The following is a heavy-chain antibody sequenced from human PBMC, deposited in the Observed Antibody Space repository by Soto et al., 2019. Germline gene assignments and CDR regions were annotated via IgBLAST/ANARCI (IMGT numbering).Heavy chain of an antibody. Sequence: GGSLRLSCAASGFTFSSYGMHWVRQAPGKGLEWVAVIWYDGSNKYYADSVKGRFPISRDNSKNTLYLQMNSLRAEDTAVYYCARGSLGYCSSTSCYAFDIWGQGTMVTVSS. D-gene: IGHD2-2*01. CDR1: GFTFSSYG. CDR3: ARGSLGYCSSTSCYAFDI. CDR2: IWYDGSNK. J-gene: IGHJ3*02. V-gene: IGHV3-33*08.